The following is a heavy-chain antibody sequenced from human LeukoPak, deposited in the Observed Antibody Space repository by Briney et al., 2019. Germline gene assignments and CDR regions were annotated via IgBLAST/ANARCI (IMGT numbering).Heavy chain of an antibody. J-gene: IGHJ4*02. CDR3: ARGPAGYN. D-gene: IGHD1-1*01. CDR2: IYSGGST. CDR1: GFTVSSNH. V-gene: IGHV3-53*01. Sequence: GGSLRLSCAASGFTVSSNHMSWVRQAPEKGLKWVSVIYSGGSTDYADSVKGRFTISRDNLKNTLYLQMNSLRAEDTAVYYCARGPAGYNWGQGTLVTFSS.